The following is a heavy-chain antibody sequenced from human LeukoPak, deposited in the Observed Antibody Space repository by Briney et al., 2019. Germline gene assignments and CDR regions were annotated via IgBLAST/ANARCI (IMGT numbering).Heavy chain of an antibody. CDR3: AGYHWNSGVVY. Sequence: GGSLRLSCAASEFTFSDYAMSWIRKAPGQGLEWVSYISRSGDTIDYADSVKGRFSISRDNAKNSLYPQMNSLRAEDTAVYYCAGYHWNSGVVYWGQGTLVTVSS. J-gene: IGHJ4*02. CDR1: EFTFSDYA. CDR2: ISRSGDTI. D-gene: IGHD1-7*01. V-gene: IGHV3-11*01.